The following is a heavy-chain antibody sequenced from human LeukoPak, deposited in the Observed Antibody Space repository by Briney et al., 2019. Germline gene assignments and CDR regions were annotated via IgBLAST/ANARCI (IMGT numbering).Heavy chain of an antibody. J-gene: IGHJ5*02. Sequence: SVKVSCTASGGTFISYAISWVRQAPGQGLEWMGGIIPIFGTANYAQKFQGRVTITADESTSTAYMELSSLRSEDTAVYYCARGYSYDMNWFDPWGQGTLVTVSS. CDR2: IIPIFGTA. CDR3: ARGYSYDMNWFDP. V-gene: IGHV1-69*13. D-gene: IGHD5-18*01. CDR1: GGTFISYA.